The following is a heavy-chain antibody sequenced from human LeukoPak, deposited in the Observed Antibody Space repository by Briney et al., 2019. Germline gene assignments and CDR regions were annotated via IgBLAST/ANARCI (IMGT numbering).Heavy chain of an antibody. CDR2: INPNSGGT. CDR1: GYTFTGYY. J-gene: IGHJ4*02. CDR3: ARDLRAYYGSGTWGY. Sequence: ASVKVSCKASGYTFTGYYMHWARQAPGQGPERMGWINPNSGGTNYAQKFQGRVTMTRDTSTSTAYTELSRLRSDGTAVYYCARDLRAYYGSGTWGYWGQGILVTVSS. V-gene: IGHV1-2*02. D-gene: IGHD3-10*01.